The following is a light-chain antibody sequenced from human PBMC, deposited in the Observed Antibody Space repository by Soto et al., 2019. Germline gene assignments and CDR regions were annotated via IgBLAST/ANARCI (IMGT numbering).Light chain of an antibody. V-gene: IGKV1-39*01. CDR2: DAS. Sequence: IQLTQSPCSLSASAGGRVTITCLASQSISSYLNWYQQKPGKAPNLLIYDASRLQSGVPSRFSGSGGGTDFTLSISSVQPEDFATYFCQQSYMDPITFGQGTRLEIK. J-gene: IGKJ5*01. CDR3: QQSYMDPIT. CDR1: QSISSY.